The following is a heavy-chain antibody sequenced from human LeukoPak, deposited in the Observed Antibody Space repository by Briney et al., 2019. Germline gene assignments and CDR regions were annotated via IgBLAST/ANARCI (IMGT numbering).Heavy chain of an antibody. CDR1: GYTFTGYY. Sequence: GASVKVSCKASGYTFTGYYMHWVRQAPGQGLAWMGWINPNSGGTNYGQKFQGRVTMTRDTSISTAYMELSRLRSDDTAVYYCARDPAYYYDSSGYWYFDLWGRGTLVTVSS. CDR2: INPNSGGT. J-gene: IGHJ2*01. V-gene: IGHV1-2*02. D-gene: IGHD3-22*01. CDR3: ARDPAYYYDSSGYWYFDL.